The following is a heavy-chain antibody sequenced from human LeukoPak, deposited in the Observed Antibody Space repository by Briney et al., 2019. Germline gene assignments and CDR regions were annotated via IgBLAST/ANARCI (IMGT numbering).Heavy chain of an antibody. CDR1: GYTFTSYG. J-gene: IGHJ5*02. CDR2: ISAYNGNT. CDR3: ARTYYYGSGSYSPSNWFDP. D-gene: IGHD3-10*01. V-gene: IGHV1-18*01. Sequence: ASVKVSCKASGYTFTSYGISWVRQAPGQGLEWMGWISAYNGNTNYAQKLQGRVTMTTDTSTSIAYMELRSLRSDDAAVYYCARTYYYGSGSYSPSNWFDPWGQGTLVTVSS.